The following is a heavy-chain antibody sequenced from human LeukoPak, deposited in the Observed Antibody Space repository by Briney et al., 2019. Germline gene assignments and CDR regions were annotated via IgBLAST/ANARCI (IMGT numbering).Heavy chain of an antibody. Sequence: GGSLRLSCAASGFKFDDYGMSWVRQAPGKGLEWVGRIKSKTDGGTTDYAAPVKGRFTISRDDSKNTLYLQMNSLKTEDTAVYYCTTALVAKDPSSSWRSDYWGQGTLVTVSS. CDR1: GFKFDDYG. J-gene: IGHJ4*02. V-gene: IGHV3-15*01. CDR3: TTALVAKDPSSSWRSDY. D-gene: IGHD6-13*01. CDR2: IKSKTDGGTT.